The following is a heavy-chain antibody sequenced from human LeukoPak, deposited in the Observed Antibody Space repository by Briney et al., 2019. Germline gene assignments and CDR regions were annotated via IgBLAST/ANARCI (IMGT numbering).Heavy chain of an antibody. CDR1: GFTFSSYG. CDR3: AKDSGDGYTHCGDY. Sequence: GGSLRLSCAASGFTFSSYGMHWVRQAPGKGLEWVAVISYDGSNKYYADSVKGRFTISRDNSKNTLYLQMNSLRAEDTAVYYCAKDSGDGYTHCGDYWGQGTLVTVSP. CDR2: ISYDGSNK. J-gene: IGHJ4*02. D-gene: IGHD5-24*01. V-gene: IGHV3-30*18.